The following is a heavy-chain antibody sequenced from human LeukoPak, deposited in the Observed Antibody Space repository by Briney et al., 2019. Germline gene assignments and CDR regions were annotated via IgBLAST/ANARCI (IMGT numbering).Heavy chain of an antibody. V-gene: IGHV1-18*01. J-gene: IGHJ4*02. CDR2: ISAYNGNT. CDR3: ARSNYDSRNRVFDY. CDR1: GYTFTSYG. Sequence: PEGSVKVSCKASGYTFTSYGTSWVRQAPGQGLEWMGWISAYNGNTNYARKLQGRVTMTTDTSTSTAYMELSSLRSEDTAVYYCARSNYDSRNRVFDYWGQGTLVTVSS. D-gene: IGHD3-22*01.